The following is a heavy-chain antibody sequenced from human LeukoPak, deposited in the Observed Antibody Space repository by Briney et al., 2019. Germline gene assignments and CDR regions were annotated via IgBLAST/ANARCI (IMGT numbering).Heavy chain of an antibody. Sequence: GGSLRLSCTASGFTVSNSYMTWVRQAPGKGLEWVSLIYGGGDMFYSDSVKGRFTISRHNSENTLYLQMNNLRAEDTAVYYCATGRAGDYFDYWGQGTLVTVSS. CDR2: IYGGGDM. CDR3: ATGRAGDYFDY. CDR1: GFTVSNSY. J-gene: IGHJ4*02. V-gene: IGHV3-53*04.